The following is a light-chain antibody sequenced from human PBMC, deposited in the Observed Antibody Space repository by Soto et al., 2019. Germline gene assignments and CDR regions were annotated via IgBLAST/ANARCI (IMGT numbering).Light chain of an antibody. V-gene: IGKV1-5*03. Sequence: DIPMTQSPSTLSASVGDRVTITCRASQSISSWLAWYQQKPGKAPKLLIYKASSLESGVPSRFSGSGSGTEFYLTISSLQPDDFATYYCQQYNSYWTFGQGTKVEMK. J-gene: IGKJ1*01. CDR2: KAS. CDR1: QSISSW. CDR3: QQYNSYWT.